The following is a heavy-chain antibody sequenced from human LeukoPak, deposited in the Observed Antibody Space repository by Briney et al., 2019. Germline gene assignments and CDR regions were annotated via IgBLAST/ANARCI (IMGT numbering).Heavy chain of an antibody. V-gene: IGHV3-23*01. CDR2: ISGSGGST. D-gene: IGHD3-10*01. J-gene: IGHJ4*02. CDR3: AKSVLLWFGELFYAFDY. Sequence: GGSLRLSCAASGFTFSSYAMSWVRQAPGKGLEWVSAISGSGGSTYYADSVKGRFTISRDNSKNTLYLQMNSLRAEDTAVYYCAKSVLLWFGELFYAFDYWGQGTLVTVSS. CDR1: GFTFSSYA.